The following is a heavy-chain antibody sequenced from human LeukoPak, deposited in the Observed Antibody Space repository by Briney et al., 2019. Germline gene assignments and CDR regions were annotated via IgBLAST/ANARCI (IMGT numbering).Heavy chain of an antibody. V-gene: IGHV3-48*03. CDR3: ACAYYHYYFDY. CDR2: ISSSGSTI. D-gene: IGHD3-22*01. Sequence: PGGSLRLSCAASGFTFSSYEMNWVRQAPGKGLEWVSYISSSGSTIYYADSVKGRFTISRDTAKNSLYLQMNSLRAEDTADYYCACAYYHYYFDYWGQGTLVTVSS. CDR1: GFTFSSYE. J-gene: IGHJ4*02.